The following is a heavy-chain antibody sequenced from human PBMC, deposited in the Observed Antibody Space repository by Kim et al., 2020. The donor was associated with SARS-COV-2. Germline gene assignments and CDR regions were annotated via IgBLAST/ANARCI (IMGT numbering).Heavy chain of an antibody. CDR2: INTNTGNP. CDR1: GYTFTSYA. V-gene: IGHV7-4-1*02. CDR3: ARSDGGLRYFDWLLLGFDY. J-gene: IGHJ4*02. Sequence: ASVKVSCKASGYTFTSYAMNWVRQAPGQGLEWMGWINTNTGNPTYAQGFTGRFVFSLDTSVSTAYLQISSLKAEDTAVYYCARSDGGLRYFDWLLLGFDYWGQGTLVTVSS. D-gene: IGHD3-9*01.